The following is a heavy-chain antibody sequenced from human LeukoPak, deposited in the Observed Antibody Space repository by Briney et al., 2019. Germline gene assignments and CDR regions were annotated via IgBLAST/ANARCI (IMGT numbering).Heavy chain of an antibody. Sequence: PSETLSLTCAVYGGSFSGYYWSWIRQPPGKGLEWIGEINHSGSTNYNPSLKSRVTISVDTSKNQFSLKLSSVTAADTAVYYCARGRGTRKIYNWFDPWGQGTLVTVSS. CDR1: GGSFSGYY. D-gene: IGHD2-2*01. CDR3: ARGRGTRKIYNWFDP. J-gene: IGHJ5*02. CDR2: INHSGST. V-gene: IGHV4-34*01.